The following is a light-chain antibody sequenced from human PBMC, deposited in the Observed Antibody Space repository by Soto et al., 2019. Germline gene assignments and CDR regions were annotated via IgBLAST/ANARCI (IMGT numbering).Light chain of an antibody. CDR2: GNS. J-gene: IGLJ3*02. CDR1: SSNIGAGYD. V-gene: IGLV1-40*01. Sequence: QSVLTQPPSVSGAPGQRVTISCTGSSSNIGAGYDVHWYQQFPGTAPKFLIYGNSNRPSGVPDRFSGSKSGTSASLAITGLQAEDEAEYYCQSYDSSLSGWVFGGGPKVTVL. CDR3: QSYDSSLSGWV.